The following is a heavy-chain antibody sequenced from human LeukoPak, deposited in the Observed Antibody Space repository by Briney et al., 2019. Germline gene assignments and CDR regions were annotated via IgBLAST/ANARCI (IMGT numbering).Heavy chain of an antibody. CDR3: ARGPHSSSYYYYYYYMDV. V-gene: IGHV4-34*01. J-gene: IGHJ6*03. D-gene: IGHD3-22*01. CDR1: GGSFSGYY. Sequence: PSETLSLTCAVYGGSFSGYYWNWIRQPSGKGLEWIGEINHGSTNYNPSLKSRVTISVDTSKNQLSLKLSSATAADTAVYYCARGPHSSSYYYYYYYMDVWGKGTTVTVSS. CDR2: INHGST.